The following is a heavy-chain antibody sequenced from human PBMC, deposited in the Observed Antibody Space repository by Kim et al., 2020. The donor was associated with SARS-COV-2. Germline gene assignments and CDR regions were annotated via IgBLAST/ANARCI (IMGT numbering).Heavy chain of an antibody. CDR2: IIPIFGTA. V-gene: IGHV1-69*13. CDR3: ARGGWQQLVLGWYFDL. D-gene: IGHD6-13*01. Sequence: SVKVSCKASGGTFSSYAISWVRQAPGQGLEWMGGIIPIFGTANYAQKFQGRVTITADESTSTAYMELSSLRSEETAVYYCARGGWQQLVLGWYFDLWGRGTLVTVSS. J-gene: IGHJ2*01. CDR1: GGTFSSYA.